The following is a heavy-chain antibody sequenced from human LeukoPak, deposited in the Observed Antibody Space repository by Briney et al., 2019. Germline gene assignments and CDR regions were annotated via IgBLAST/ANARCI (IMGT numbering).Heavy chain of an antibody. V-gene: IGHV3-23*01. CDR1: GFTFSTYA. D-gene: IGHD3-9*01. Sequence: TGGSLRLSCAASGFTFSTYAMSWVRQAPGKGLEWVSSISGSGGSTYYADSVKGRFTISRDNSKTTLYLQMNSLRAEDTAVYYCAKRPLDLPKNWFDPWGQGTLVTVSS. CDR3: AKRPLDLPKNWFDP. J-gene: IGHJ5*02. CDR2: ISGSGGST.